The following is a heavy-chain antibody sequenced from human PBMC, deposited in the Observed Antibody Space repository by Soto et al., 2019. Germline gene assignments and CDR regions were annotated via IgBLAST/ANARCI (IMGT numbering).Heavy chain of an antibody. Sequence: QVQVVQSGVEVRRPGSSVKVSCKASGDTFKNCVISWVRQAPGQGLEWMGGIIPLFGTTDFAQRLQGRLTITTDASTTTPDMELSRLRSEDTATYYCAAELGFGKLSVVWGQGTTVIVSS. CDR1: GDTFKNCV. D-gene: IGHD3-10*01. CDR3: AAELGFGKLSVV. CDR2: IIPLFGTT. J-gene: IGHJ6*02. V-gene: IGHV1-69*01.